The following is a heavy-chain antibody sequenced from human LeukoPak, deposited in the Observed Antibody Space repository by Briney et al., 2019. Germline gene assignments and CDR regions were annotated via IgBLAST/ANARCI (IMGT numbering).Heavy chain of an antibody. CDR1: GYTFTSYA. V-gene: IGHV1-3*01. CDR3: ARDPNLGVITYPGDY. Sequence: HRASVKVSCKASGYTFTSYAMHWVRQAPGQRLEWMGWINAGNGNTKYSQKFQGRVTITRDTSASTAYMELSSLRSEDTAVYYCARDPNLGVITYPGDYWGQGTLVTVSS. CDR2: INAGNGNT. J-gene: IGHJ4*02. D-gene: IGHD3-22*01.